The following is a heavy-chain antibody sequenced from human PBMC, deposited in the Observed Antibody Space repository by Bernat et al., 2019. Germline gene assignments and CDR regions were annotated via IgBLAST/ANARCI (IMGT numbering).Heavy chain of an antibody. Sequence: QVQLVESGGGVVQPGRSLRLSCAASGFTFSSYGMHWVRQAPGKGLEWVAVIWYDGSNKYYADSVKGRFTISRGNSKNTLYLQMNSLSAEDTAVYYCARDGIQANYYYYGMDVWGQGTTVTVSS. J-gene: IGHJ6*02. D-gene: IGHD1-26*01. V-gene: IGHV3-33*01. CDR3: ARDGIQANYYYYGMDV. CDR2: IWYDGSNK. CDR1: GFTFSSYG.